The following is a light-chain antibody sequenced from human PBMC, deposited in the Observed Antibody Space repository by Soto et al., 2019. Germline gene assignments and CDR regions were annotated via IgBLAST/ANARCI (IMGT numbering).Light chain of an antibody. J-gene: IGKJ3*01. CDR2: WAS. V-gene: IGKV4-1*01. Sequence: DIVMTQSPDSLAVSLGERATINCRSSQSVFSSSKNKNFLAWYQQKSGQPPKLLIYWASTRESGVPDRFSGSGSGTDFTLTISRLEPEDFAVYYCQQYGAPPLTFGPGTKVD. CDR3: QQYGAPPLT. CDR1: QSVFSSSKNKNF.